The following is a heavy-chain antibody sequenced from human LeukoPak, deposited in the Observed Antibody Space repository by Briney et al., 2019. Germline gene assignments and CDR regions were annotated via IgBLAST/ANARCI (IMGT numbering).Heavy chain of an antibody. J-gene: IGHJ4*02. CDR2: ISWNSGSI. D-gene: IGHD1-26*01. Sequence: GGSLRLSCAASGFTFDDYAMHWVRQAPGKGLEWVSGISWNSGSIGYADSVKGRFTISRDNAKNSLYLQMNSLRAEDTALYYCAKEEWEPTFDYWGQGTLVTVSS. CDR1: GFTFDDYA. CDR3: AKEEWEPTFDY. V-gene: IGHV3-9*01.